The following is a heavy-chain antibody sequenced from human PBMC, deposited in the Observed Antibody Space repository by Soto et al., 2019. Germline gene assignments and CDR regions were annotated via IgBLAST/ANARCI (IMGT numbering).Heavy chain of an antibody. V-gene: IGHV4-34*01. CDR3: STRAYDTNGYYRFDP. J-gene: IGHJ5*01. CDR2: INHSGRV. D-gene: IGHD3-22*01. Sequence: SETLSLTCAVYCGSFSGHSWTGIRQSPGKGLEWIGDINHSGRVNYSPSLKSRVTISLDTSKNQFSLTLSAVTAADTAMYYCSTRAYDTNGYYRFDPWGQGTLVTVSS. CDR1: CGSFSGHS.